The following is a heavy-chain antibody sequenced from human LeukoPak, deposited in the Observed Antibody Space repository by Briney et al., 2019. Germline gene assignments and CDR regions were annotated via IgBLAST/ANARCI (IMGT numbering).Heavy chain of an antibody. Sequence: ASVKVSCKASGYTFTSYDINWVRQGTGQGLEWMGWMNPNSGNTGYAQKFQGRVTMTRNTSISTAYMELSSLRSEDTAVYYCVRGLDCSSTSCHYYYYMDVWGKGTTVTVSS. J-gene: IGHJ6*03. CDR1: GYTFTSYD. D-gene: IGHD2-2*01. V-gene: IGHV1-8*01. CDR2: MNPNSGNT. CDR3: VRGLDCSSTSCHYYYYMDV.